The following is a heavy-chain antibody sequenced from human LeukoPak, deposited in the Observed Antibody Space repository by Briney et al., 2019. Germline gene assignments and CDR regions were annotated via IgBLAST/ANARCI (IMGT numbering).Heavy chain of an antibody. CDR2: IIDSGDIT. CDR3: AKDARLTSGWYLFDY. Sequence: GGSLRLSCAASGVAFSNQAMGWVRRALGKGLEWVSVIIDSGDITYYADSVKGGFTISRDNSKNTLFLQMNSLRADHTAVYHCAKDARLTSGWYLFDYWGQGTLVTVSS. V-gene: IGHV3-23*01. J-gene: IGHJ4*02. CDR1: GVAFSNQA. D-gene: IGHD6-19*01.